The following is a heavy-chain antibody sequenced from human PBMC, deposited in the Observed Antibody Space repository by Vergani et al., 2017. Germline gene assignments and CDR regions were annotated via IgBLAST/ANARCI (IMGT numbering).Heavy chain of an antibody. J-gene: IGHJ6*02. Sequence: VQLVESGGGLVQPGGSLRLSCAASGFTFSSYAMHWVRQAPGKGLEWVAVISYDGSNKYYADSVKGRFTISRDNSKNTLYLQMNSLRAEDTAVYYCARGVKRYYYGMDVWGQGTTVTVSS. V-gene: IGHV3-30-3*01. CDR2: ISYDGSNK. CDR3: ARGVKRYYYGMDV. CDR1: GFTFSSYA.